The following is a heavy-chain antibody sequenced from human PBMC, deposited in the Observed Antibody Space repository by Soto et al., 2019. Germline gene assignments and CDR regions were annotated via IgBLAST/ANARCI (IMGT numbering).Heavy chain of an antibody. CDR1: GFTFSSYG. V-gene: IGHV3-23*01. CDR2: ISGSGGST. J-gene: IGHJ4*02. CDR3: AKSMITIGGVIVNYFDY. Sequence: GGSLRLSCVASGFTFSSYGMHWVRQAPGKGLEWVSAISGSGGSTYYADSVKGRFTISRDNSKNTLYLQMNSLRAEDTAVYYCAKSMITIGGVIVNYFDYWGQGTLVTVSS. D-gene: IGHD3-16*02.